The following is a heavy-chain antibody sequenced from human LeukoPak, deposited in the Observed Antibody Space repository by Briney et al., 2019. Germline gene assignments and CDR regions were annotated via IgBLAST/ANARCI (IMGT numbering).Heavy chain of an antibody. CDR2: IIPIFGTA. V-gene: IGHV1-69*13. CDR1: GGTFSSYA. J-gene: IGHJ6*03. CDR3: ARALLYYYYYYMDV. Sequence: ASVKVSCKASGGTFSSYAIGWVRQAPGQGLEWMGGIIPIFGTANYAQKFQGRVTITADESTSTAYMELSSLRSEDTAVYYCARALLYYYYYYMDVWGKGTTVTISS.